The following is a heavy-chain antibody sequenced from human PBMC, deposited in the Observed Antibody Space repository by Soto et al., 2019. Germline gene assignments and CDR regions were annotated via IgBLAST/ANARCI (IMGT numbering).Heavy chain of an antibody. CDR2: ISGSGGST. Sequence: LRLSCAASGFTFSIFAMSWVRQSPGKGLEWVSTISGSGGSTYYADAVKGRFTTSRDNSMGTLYLQMKSLRVEDTAIYYCAKEVSLGSTVDLGYWGQGALVTVSS. CDR1: GFTFSIFA. CDR3: AKEVSLGSTVDLGY. V-gene: IGHV3-23*01. J-gene: IGHJ4*02. D-gene: IGHD7-27*01.